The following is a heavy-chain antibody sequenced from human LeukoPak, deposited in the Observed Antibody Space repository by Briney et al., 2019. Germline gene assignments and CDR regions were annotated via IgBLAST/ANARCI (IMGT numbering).Heavy chain of an antibody. CDR3: ARDRGDSSGYYPDY. Sequence: SETLSLTCTVSGGSISSYSWSWIRQPAGKGLEWIGRIYTSGNTNHNPSLKGRVTMSVDTSKNQFSLNLRSVTAADTAVYYCARDRGDSSGYYPDYWGQGTLVTVSS. J-gene: IGHJ4*02. V-gene: IGHV4-4*07. CDR1: GGSISSYS. CDR2: IYTSGNT. D-gene: IGHD3-22*01.